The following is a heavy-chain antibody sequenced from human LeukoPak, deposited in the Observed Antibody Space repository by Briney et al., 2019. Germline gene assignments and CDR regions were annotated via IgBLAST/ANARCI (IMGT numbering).Heavy chain of an antibody. Sequence: SVKVSCKASGGTVSRYAISWVRQAPGQGLEWMGGIIPIFGTANYAQKFQGRVTITADESTGTAYMELSSLRSEDTAVYYCARDRPGRYCSTISCYSASPFDPWGQGTLVTVSS. CDR1: GGTVSRYA. D-gene: IGHD2-2*02. CDR2: IIPIFGTA. V-gene: IGHV1-69*13. J-gene: IGHJ5*02. CDR3: ARDRPGRYCSTISCYSASPFDP.